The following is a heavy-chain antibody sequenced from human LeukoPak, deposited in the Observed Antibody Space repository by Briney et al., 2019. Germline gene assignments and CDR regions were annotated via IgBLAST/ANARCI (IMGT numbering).Heavy chain of an antibody. CDR1: GYTFTSYA. CDR3: ARESGAYFDY. CDR2: INAGNGST. V-gene: IGHV1-3*01. D-gene: IGHD3-10*01. Sequence: ASVKVSCKASGYTFTSYAMHWVRQAPGQRLEWMGWINAGNGSTKYSQKFQGRVTITRDTSASTAYMELSSLRSEDTAVYYCARESGAYFDYWGQGTLVTVSS. J-gene: IGHJ4*02.